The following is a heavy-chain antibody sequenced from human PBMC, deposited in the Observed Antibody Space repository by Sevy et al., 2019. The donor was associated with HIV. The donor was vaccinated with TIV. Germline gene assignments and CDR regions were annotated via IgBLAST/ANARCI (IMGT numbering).Heavy chain of an antibody. V-gene: IGHV3-23*01. CDR1: GFTFSSSH. J-gene: IGHJ4*01. Sequence: GGSLRLSCAASGFTFSSSHMTWVRQASGKGLEWVSSITTTGGNTYYADAVKGRFTISRDNSKITLYLQMNGLRVEDTAVYYCAKGFMAPYCCGHGSLVTVSS. CDR3: AKGFMAPYC. CDR2: ITTTGGNT.